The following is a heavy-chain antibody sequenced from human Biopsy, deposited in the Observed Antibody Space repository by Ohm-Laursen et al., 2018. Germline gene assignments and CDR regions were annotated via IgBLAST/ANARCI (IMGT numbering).Heavy chain of an antibody. J-gene: IGHJ4*02. D-gene: IGHD3-10*01. V-gene: IGHV3-9*01. Sequence: SLRLSCAATRFTFEDYAMHWVRLTPGKGLEWVSGIDWNRGSIAYGDSVKGRFTISRDNGKNFLYLQMSSLRVEDTALYFCAKDKGAHINYGDLYYFDSWGPGTMVTVSA. CDR1: RFTFEDYA. CDR3: AKDKGAHINYGDLYYFDS. CDR2: IDWNRGSI.